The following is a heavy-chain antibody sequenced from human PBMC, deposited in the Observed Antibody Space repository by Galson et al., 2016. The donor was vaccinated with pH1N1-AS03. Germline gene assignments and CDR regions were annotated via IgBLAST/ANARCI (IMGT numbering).Heavy chain of an antibody. V-gene: IGHV3-13*01. CDR2: IAAAGPT. Sequence: SLRLSCAASGFTVSRNDMHWVRQATGKGLEWVSIIAAAGPTHYADSVKGRFTISRGIPQNSLYLQMDSLRADDTAVYYCAVWEYISGTYGLDVWGKGTTVTVSS. D-gene: IGHD2/OR15-2a*01. CDR3: AVWEYISGTYGLDV. CDR1: GFTVSRND. J-gene: IGHJ6*04.